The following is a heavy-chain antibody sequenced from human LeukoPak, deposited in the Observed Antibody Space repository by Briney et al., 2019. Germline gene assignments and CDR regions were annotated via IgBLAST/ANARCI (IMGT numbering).Heavy chain of an antibody. V-gene: IGHV4-34*01. Sequence: WEPLSFTCTALGGSFRVSYWSWFRQPQGKGLEWIGEINHSGITNHNPSLKSRVTISVDTSKNEISLKVTSVSAADTAVYYCASVALATSNFNYWGQGILVTVSS. CDR1: GGSFRVSY. D-gene: IGHD5-12*01. CDR2: INHSGIT. CDR3: ASVALATSNFNY. J-gene: IGHJ4*02.